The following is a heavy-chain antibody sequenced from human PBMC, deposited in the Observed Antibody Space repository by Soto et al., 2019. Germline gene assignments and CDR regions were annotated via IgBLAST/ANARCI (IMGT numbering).Heavy chain of an antibody. CDR1: GFTFSTYG. J-gene: IGHJ4*02. V-gene: IGHV3-30*18. D-gene: IGHD4-4*01. CDR3: AKDRATTVYTQFDY. Sequence: GGSLRLSCAASGFTFSTYGMHWVRQAPGKGLEWVAVISNDGSNKYYVDSVKGRFTISRDNSKNTLFLQMNSLRTEDTAVYYCAKDRATTVYTQFDYWGQGTLVTVSS. CDR2: ISNDGSNK.